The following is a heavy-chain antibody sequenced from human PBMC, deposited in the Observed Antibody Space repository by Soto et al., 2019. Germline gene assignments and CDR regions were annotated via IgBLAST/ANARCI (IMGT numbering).Heavy chain of an antibody. CDR1: GFTFSSYG. Sequence: PGGSLRLSCAASGFTFSSYGMHWVRQAPGKGLEWVAVISYDGSNKYYADSVKGRFTISRDNSKNTLYLQMNSLRAEDTAVYYCAKGDSSSWLPLGYWGQGTLVTSPQ. V-gene: IGHV3-30*18. D-gene: IGHD6-13*01. J-gene: IGHJ4*02. CDR3: AKGDSSSWLPLGY. CDR2: ISYDGSNK.